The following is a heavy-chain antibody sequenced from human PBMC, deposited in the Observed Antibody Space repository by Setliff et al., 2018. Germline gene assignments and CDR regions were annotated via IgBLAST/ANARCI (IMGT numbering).Heavy chain of an antibody. V-gene: IGHV4-39*01. Sequence: TSETLSLTCTVSGGSISSSSYYWGWIRQPPGKGLEWIGSIYYSGSTYYNPSLKSRVTISVDTSKNQFSLKLSSETAADTAVYYCARLKSRNWGLWYFDLWGRGTLVTVSS. CDR2: IYYSGST. CDR1: GGSISSSSYY. D-gene: IGHD7-27*01. CDR3: ARLKSRNWGLWYFDL. J-gene: IGHJ2*01.